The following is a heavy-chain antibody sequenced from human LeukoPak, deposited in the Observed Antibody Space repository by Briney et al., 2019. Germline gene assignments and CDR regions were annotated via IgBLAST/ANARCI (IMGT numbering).Heavy chain of an antibody. J-gene: IGHJ4*02. CDR3: ARDSYPVYSGYDGSQSNYFDY. D-gene: IGHD5-12*01. Sequence: SETLSLTCTVSGGSISSSSYYWSWIRQPAGKGLEWIGRIYTSGSTNYNPSLKSRVTISVDTSKNQFSLKLSSVTAADTAVYYCARDSYPVYSGYDGSQSNYFDYWGQGTLVTVSS. V-gene: IGHV4-61*02. CDR2: IYTSGST. CDR1: GGSISSSSYY.